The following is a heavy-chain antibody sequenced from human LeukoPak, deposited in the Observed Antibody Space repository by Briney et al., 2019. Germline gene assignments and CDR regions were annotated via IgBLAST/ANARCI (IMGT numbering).Heavy chain of an antibody. CDR3: AKISWDGRGTFD. V-gene: IGHV3-23*01. CDR2: IRGSGADK. D-gene: IGHD1/OR15-1a*01. Sequence: GGSLRLSCAASGFSFSTYSMSSVRQAPGKGLEWVSSIRGSGADKYYADSVKGRFSISRDNSQDTLSLQMNSLRAEDTAVYYCAKISWDGRGTFDWGRGTLVTVSS. J-gene: IGHJ4*02. CDR1: GFSFSTYS.